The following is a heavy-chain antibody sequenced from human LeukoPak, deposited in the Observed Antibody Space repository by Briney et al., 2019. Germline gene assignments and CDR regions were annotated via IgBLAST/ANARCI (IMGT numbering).Heavy chain of an antibody. V-gene: IGHV4-4*07. D-gene: IGHD3-10*01. CDR3: ARDMSLLWFGELCAFDI. CDR1: GGSISSYY. Sequence: SETLSLTCTVSGGSISSYYWSWIRQPAGKGLEWIGRIYTSGSTHYNPSLKSRVTMSVDTSKNQFSLKLSSVTAADTAVYYCARDMSLLWFGELCAFDIWGQGTMVTVSS. CDR2: IYTSGST. J-gene: IGHJ3*02.